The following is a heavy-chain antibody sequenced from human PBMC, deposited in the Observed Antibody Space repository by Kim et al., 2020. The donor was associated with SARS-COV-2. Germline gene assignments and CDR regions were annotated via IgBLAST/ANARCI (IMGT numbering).Heavy chain of an antibody. D-gene: IGHD3-10*01. CDR1: GYTFTSYG. V-gene: IGHV1-18*01. Sequence: ASVKVSCKASGYTFTSYGISWVRQAPGQGLEWMGWISAYNGNTNYAQKLQGRVTMTTDTSTSTAYMELRSLRSDDTAVYYCARDRSLWFGESYYYGMDVWGQGTTVTVSS. CDR2: ISAYNGNT. J-gene: IGHJ6*02. CDR3: ARDRSLWFGESYYYGMDV.